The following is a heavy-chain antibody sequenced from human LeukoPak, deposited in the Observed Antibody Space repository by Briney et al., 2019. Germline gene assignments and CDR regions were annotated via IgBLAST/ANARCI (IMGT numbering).Heavy chain of an antibody. Sequence: ASVKVSCKASGYTFTGYYMHWVRQAPGQGLEWMGWIIPNSGGTNYAQKFQGRVTMTRDTSISTAYMELSRLRSDDTAVYYCARALISYYYGSGSEADWFDPWGQGTLVTVSS. CDR1: GYTFTGYY. J-gene: IGHJ5*02. V-gene: IGHV1-2*02. D-gene: IGHD3-10*01. CDR2: IIPNSGGT. CDR3: ARALISYYYGSGSEADWFDP.